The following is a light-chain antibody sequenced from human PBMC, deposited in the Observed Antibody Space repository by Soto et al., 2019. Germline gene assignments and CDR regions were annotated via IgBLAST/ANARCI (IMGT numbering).Light chain of an antibody. Sequence: AIQLTQSPSSLSASVGDRVTITCRASQGISSALAWYQQKPGKAPKLLIYDASSLESGVPSRFSGSGSGTDFTLTISSLKPEDFATYDCQQFNSYSITFGQGTRLEIK. J-gene: IGKJ5*01. CDR2: DAS. V-gene: IGKV1-13*02. CDR3: QQFNSYSIT. CDR1: QGISSA.